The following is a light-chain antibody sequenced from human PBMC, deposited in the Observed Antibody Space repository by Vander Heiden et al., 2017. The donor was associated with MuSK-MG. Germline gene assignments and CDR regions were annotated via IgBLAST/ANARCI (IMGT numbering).Light chain of an antibody. Sequence: NVFTQSPATLSLPPGASATLPCRDSQNLSGYLAWYQQKPGQAPRLLIYDGSTRATGVPARFSGSGSGADFTLTISSLEPEDFAVYYCQQRSHWPGTFGKGTKLEIK. V-gene: IGKV3-11*01. CDR1: QNLSGY. CDR3: QQRSHWPGT. CDR2: DGS. J-gene: IGKJ2*01.